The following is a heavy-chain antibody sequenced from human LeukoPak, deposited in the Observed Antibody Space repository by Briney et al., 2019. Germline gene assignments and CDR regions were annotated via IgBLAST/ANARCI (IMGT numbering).Heavy chain of an antibody. J-gene: IGHJ4*02. CDR1: GYTFTGYY. CDR3: ARSGYIYGLDY. V-gene: IGHV1-2*02. CDR2: ISYNSGGT. Sequence: ASVKVSCKASGYTFTGYYMHWVRQAPGQGLEWMGWISYNSGGTNYAQKFQGRVTMTRDTSISTAYMELSRLRSDDTAVYYCARSGYIYGLDYWGQGTLVTGSS. D-gene: IGHD5-18*01.